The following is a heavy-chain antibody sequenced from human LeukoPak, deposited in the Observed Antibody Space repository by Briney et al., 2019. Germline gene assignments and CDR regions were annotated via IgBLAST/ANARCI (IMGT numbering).Heavy chain of an antibody. CDR2: IKQDGSEK. CDR1: GFTFSSYW. Sequence: GGSLRLSCAASGFTFSSYWMSWVRQAPGKGLEWVANIKQDGSEKYYVDSVKGRFTISRDNAKNSLYLQMNSLRAEDTAVYYCARTRVYDGSGSYYILQDYFDYWSQGTLVTASS. J-gene: IGHJ4*02. D-gene: IGHD3-10*01. CDR3: ARTRVYDGSGSYYILQDYFDY. V-gene: IGHV3-7*01.